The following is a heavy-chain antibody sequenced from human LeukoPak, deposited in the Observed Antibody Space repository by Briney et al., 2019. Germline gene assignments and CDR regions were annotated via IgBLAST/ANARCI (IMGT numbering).Heavy chain of an antibody. V-gene: IGHV1-69*13. CDR3: ARETRNYDSSGYSEFDY. Sequence: ASVKVSCKASGGTFSSYAISWVRQAPGQGLEWMGGIIPIFGTANYAQKFQGRVTITADESTSTPYMELSSLRSEDTAVYYCARETRNYDSSGYSEFDYWGQGTLVTVSS. J-gene: IGHJ4*02. D-gene: IGHD3-22*01. CDR1: GGTFSSYA. CDR2: IIPIFGTA.